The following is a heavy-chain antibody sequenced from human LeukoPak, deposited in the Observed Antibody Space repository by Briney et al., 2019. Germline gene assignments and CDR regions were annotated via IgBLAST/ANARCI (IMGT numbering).Heavy chain of an antibody. Sequence: SETLSLTCTVSGGSISSYYWSWIRQPPGKGLEWIGYIYYSGSTNYNPSLKSRVTISVDTSKNQFSLKLSSVTAADTAVYYCAKTPYYYYYGMDVWGQGTTVTVSS. CDR2: IYYSGST. CDR1: GGSISSYY. V-gene: IGHV4-59*12. CDR3: AKTPYYYYYGMDV. J-gene: IGHJ6*02.